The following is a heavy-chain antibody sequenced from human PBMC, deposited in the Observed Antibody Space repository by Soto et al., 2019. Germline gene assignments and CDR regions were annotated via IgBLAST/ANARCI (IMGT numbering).Heavy chain of an antibody. D-gene: IGHD6-19*01. Sequence: QVQLQESGPGLVKPSETLSLTCTVSGGSVSSGSYHWGWIRQPPGKGLEWIGYIYHSGSTNYNPSLKGRVTISLDTSKNQFSLSLTSVTAADTAVYYCARLSAAWFDPWGQGTLVTVAS. CDR2: IYHSGST. CDR3: ARLSAAWFDP. CDR1: GGSVSSGSYH. V-gene: IGHV4-61*01. J-gene: IGHJ5*02.